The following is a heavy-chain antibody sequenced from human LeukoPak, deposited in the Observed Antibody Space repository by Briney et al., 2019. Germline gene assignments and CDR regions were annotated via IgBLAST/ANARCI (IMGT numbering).Heavy chain of an antibody. J-gene: IGHJ6*04. CDR2: IWYDGSNK. D-gene: IGHD5-18*01. V-gene: IGHV3-33*01. CDR3: ARVGGYSYGHAYYYYSMDV. CDR1: GFTFSSYG. Sequence: PGGSLRLSCAASGFTFSSYGMHWVRQAPGKGLEWVAVIWYDGSNKYYADSVKGRFTISRDNSKNTLYLQMNSLRAEDTAVHYCARVGGYSYGHAYYYYSMDVWGKGTTVTVSS.